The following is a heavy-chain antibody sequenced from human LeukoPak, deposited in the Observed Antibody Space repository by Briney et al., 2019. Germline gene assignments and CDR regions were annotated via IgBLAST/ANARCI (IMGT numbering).Heavy chain of an antibody. V-gene: IGHV6-1*01. CDR1: GDSVSSNSVT. D-gene: IGHD2-2*01. Sequence: SQTLSLTCAISGDSVSSNSVTWDWIRQSPSRGLEWLGRTYYRSTWYNDYAVSVRVRITVNPDTSKNQFSLHLNSVTPEDTAVYYCARRLTQYDCFDPWGQGILVTVSS. CDR3: ARRLTQYDCFDP. CDR2: TYYRSTWYN. J-gene: IGHJ5*02.